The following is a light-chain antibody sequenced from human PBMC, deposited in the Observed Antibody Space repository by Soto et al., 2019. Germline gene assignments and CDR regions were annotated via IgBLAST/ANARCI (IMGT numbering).Light chain of an antibody. CDR3: GAWDSGLSAVV. V-gene: IGLV1-51*01. Sequence: QSVLTQPPSVSAAPGQKVTISCSGGSFNIGNNYVSWYQQLPGTAPKLLIYDNNKRPSGIPDRFSGSKSGTSATLGITGLQTGDEADYYCGAWDSGLSAVVFGGGTKVTVL. CDR1: SFNIGNNY. CDR2: DNN. J-gene: IGLJ2*01.